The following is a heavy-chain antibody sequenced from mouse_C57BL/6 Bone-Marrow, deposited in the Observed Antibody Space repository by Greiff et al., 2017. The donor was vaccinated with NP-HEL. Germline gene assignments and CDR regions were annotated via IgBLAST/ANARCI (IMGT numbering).Heavy chain of an antibody. V-gene: IGHV1-55*01. Sequence: PGQGLEWIGDIYPGSGSTNYNEKFKSKATLTVDTSSSTAYMQLSSLTSEDSAVYYCARDRTVVAPHYAMDYWGQGTSVTVSS. J-gene: IGHJ4*01. CDR3: ARDRTVVAPHYAMDY. D-gene: IGHD1-1*01. CDR2: IYPGSGST.